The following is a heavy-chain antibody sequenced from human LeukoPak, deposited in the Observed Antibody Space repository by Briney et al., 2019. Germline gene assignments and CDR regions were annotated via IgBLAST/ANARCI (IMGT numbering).Heavy chain of an antibody. Sequence: PSETLSLTCTVSGGSISSYYWSWIRQPPGKGLEWIGYIYYSGSTYYSPSLKSRVTISVDTSKNQFSLKLSSVTAADTAVYYCARVRVVPAAIDYWGQGTLVTVSS. D-gene: IGHD2-2*02. CDR3: ARVRVVPAAIDY. CDR2: IYYSGST. CDR1: GGSISSYY. J-gene: IGHJ4*02. V-gene: IGHV4-59*08.